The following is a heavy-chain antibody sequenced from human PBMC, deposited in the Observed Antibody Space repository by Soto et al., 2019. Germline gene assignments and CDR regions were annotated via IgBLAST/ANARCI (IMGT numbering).Heavy chain of an antibody. CDR1: GGSITTYY. CDR3: ARHRGMTTMTYVIPYFDY. V-gene: IGHV4-59*08. Sequence: VQLQESGPGLVKPSETLSLTCTVSGGSITTYYWSWIRQPPGKGLEWIGYIYYSGSTNYNPSLKSRVTISVGTSKYQFSLSLRSVTAADTAVYYCARHRGMTTMTYVIPYFDYWGQGTLVTVSS. D-gene: IGHD4-17*01. J-gene: IGHJ4*02. CDR2: IYYSGST.